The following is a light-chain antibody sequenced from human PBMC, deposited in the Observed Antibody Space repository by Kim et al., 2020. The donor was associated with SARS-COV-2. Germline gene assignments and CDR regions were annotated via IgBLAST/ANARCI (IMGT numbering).Light chain of an antibody. V-gene: IGLV3-21*04. CDR2: YDR. CDR3: QVWDTLTDHVV. Sequence: SYELTQPPSVSVSPGKTAWITCGGNNVGGKSVLWYQQKPGQAPSLVMHYDRDRPSGNPERFSGTNSESMATLTISRVEAGDEADYYCQVWDTLTDHVVFGGGTQLTVL. CDR1: NVGGKS. J-gene: IGLJ2*01.